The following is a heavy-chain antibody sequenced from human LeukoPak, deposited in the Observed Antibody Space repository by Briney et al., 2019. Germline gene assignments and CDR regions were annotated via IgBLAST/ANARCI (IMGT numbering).Heavy chain of an antibody. CDR1: GFTVSSNY. CDR2: IYSGGST. CDR3: ARVKGGTRFDY. J-gene: IGHJ4*02. D-gene: IGHD2-8*01. V-gene: IGHV3-53*01. Sequence: GGSLRLSCAASGFTVSSNYMSWVRQAPGKGLEWVSVIYSGGSTYYADSVKGRFTISRDNSKNTLYLQMNSLRAEDTAVYCCARVKGGTRFDYWGPGTLVTVSS.